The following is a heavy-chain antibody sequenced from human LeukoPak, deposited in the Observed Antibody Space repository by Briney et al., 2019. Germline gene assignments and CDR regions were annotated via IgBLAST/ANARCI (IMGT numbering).Heavy chain of an antibody. J-gene: IGHJ4*02. V-gene: IGHV3-11*01. D-gene: IGHD7-27*01. CDR2: ISSSGATI. CDR3: ARELGIAFFDY. CDR1: GFSFSDYY. Sequence: PGGSLRLSSAASGFSFSDYYMSWIRQAPGKGLEWVSCISSSGATIDYADSVKGRFTISRDNAQNSLYLHLHSLRAEDTAVYYCARELGIAFFDYWGQGALVTVSS.